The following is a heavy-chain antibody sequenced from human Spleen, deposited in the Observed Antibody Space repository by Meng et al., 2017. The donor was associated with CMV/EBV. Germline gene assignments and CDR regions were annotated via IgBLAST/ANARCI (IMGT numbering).Heavy chain of an antibody. CDR3: ATYWSADY. J-gene: IGHJ4*02. Sequence: GESLKISCGASGFTFSTYSMNWVRQAPGKGLEWVSSISGTSSYIYYADSVRGRFTISRDNSKNRLYLQMNSLRPEDTAMYYCATYWSADYWGQGTLVTVSS. D-gene: IGHD1-1*01. CDR2: ISGTSSYI. V-gene: IGHV3-21*01. CDR1: GFTFSTYS.